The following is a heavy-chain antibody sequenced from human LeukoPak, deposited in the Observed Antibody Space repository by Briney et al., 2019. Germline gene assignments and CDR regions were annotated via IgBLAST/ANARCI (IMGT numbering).Heavy chain of an antibody. J-gene: IGHJ3*02. CDR2: INPNSGGA. V-gene: IGHV1-2*02. CDR3: ARDEAVTATNAFDI. D-gene: IGHD2-21*02. CDR1: VYTFTQYF. Sequence: ASVTVSCKPSVYTFTQYFMHWVCQAPGQGREGMGWINPNSGGAKYAQKFQGRVTMTLDTSISTAYMELSRLRSDDTAVYYCARDEAVTATNAFDIWGRGTMVTVSS.